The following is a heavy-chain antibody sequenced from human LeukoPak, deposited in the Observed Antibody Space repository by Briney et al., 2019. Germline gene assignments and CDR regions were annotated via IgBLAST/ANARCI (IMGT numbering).Heavy chain of an antibody. V-gene: IGHV4-34*01. CDR1: GGSFSGYY. D-gene: IGHD3-10*01. J-gene: IGHJ4*02. CDR3: ARRNRPYGSARGFDY. CDR2: INHSGST. Sequence: SETLSLTCAVYGGSFSGYYWSWIRQPPGKGLEWIGEINHSGSTNYNPSLKSRVTISVDTSKNQFSLKLSSVTAADTAVYYCARRNRPYGSARGFDYWGQGTLATVSS.